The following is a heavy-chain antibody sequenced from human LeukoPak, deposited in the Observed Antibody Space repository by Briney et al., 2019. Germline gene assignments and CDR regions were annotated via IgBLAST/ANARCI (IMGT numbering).Heavy chain of an antibody. V-gene: IGHV4-59*01. CDR1: GGSISGYY. J-gene: IGHJ6*02. CDR3: ARSRFRDTVTTYYYYGMDV. CDR2: VYYTGST. D-gene: IGHD4-11*01. Sequence: SETLSLTCSVSGGSISGYYWNWIRQPPGKGLEWIGYVYYTGSTNYNPSLKSRVTISLDTSENQFSLRLNSVTAADAAVYYCARSRFRDTVTTYYYYGMDVWGQGTTVTVSS.